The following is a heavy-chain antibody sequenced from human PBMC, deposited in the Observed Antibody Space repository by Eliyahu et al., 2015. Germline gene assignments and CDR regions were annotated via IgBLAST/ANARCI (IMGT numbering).Heavy chain of an antibody. Sequence: QVQLQESGPGLVKPSETLSLTCTVSGGXVSSGSXYWSWIRQPPGKGLXWIGYXXYSGSTNXNPSLKSRVTISVDTSKNQFSLKLSSVTAADTAVYYCARGEYSSSVGNYYYYGMDVWGKGTTVTVSS. D-gene: IGHD6-6*01. J-gene: IGHJ6*04. CDR3: ARGEYSSSVGNYYYYGMDV. CDR2: XXYSGST. CDR1: GGXVSSGSXY. V-gene: IGHV4-61*01.